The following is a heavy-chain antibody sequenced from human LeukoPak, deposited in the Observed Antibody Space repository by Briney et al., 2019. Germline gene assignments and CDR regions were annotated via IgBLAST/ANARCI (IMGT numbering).Heavy chain of an antibody. CDR1: GYTFTSYG. V-gene: IGHV1-18*01. CDR2: ISAYNGNT. J-gene: IGHJ4*02. Sequence: ASVKVSCKASGYTFTSYGISWVRQAPGQGLEWMGWISAYNGNTNYAQKFQGRVTITADKSTSTAYMELSSLRSEDTAVYYCAREPDSSGYYCPREEKAFDYWGQGTLVTVSS. D-gene: IGHD3-22*01. CDR3: AREPDSSGYYCPREEKAFDY.